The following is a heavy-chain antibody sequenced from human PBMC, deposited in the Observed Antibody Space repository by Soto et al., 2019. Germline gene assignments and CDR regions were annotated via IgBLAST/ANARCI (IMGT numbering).Heavy chain of an antibody. CDR2: VFHTGTT. J-gene: IGHJ4*02. V-gene: IGHV4-4*02. CDR1: GDSVSSPYY. D-gene: IGHD6-19*01. Sequence: QVQLQESGPGLVKPSGTLSLTCAVSGDSVSSPYYWCWVHQPPGKGLEWIGEVFHTGTTGYNPSPRSRVTISMDKSINQFSLDLSSVTAADTAVYYCARSAGWYAVHSWGPGTLVIVSS. CDR3: ARSAGWYAVHS.